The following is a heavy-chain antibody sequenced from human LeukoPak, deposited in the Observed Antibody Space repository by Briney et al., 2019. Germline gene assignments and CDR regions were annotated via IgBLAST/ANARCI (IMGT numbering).Heavy chain of an antibody. CDR3: ARVMDLRWQQTPCAFDI. CDR1: GGSISSGGYY. CDR2: IYYSGST. D-gene: IGHD5-24*01. J-gene: IGHJ3*02. V-gene: IGHV4-31*03. Sequence: SETLSLTCTVSGGSISSGGYYWSWIRQHPGKGLEWIGYIYYSGSTYYNPSLKSRVTISVDTSKNQFSLKLSSVTAADTAVYYCARVMDLRWQQTPCAFDIWGQGTMVTVSS.